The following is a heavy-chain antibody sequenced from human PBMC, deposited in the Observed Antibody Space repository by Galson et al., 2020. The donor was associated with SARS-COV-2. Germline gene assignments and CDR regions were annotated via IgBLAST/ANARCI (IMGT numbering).Heavy chain of an antibody. CDR2: IYYSGST. D-gene: IGHD5-12*01. CDR3: ARSGGYVSYFDY. CDR1: GGSISSYY. J-gene: IGHJ4*02. Sequence: SETLSLTCSVSGGSISSYYWSWIRQSPGKGLEWIAYIYYSGSTNYNPSLKSRVTISVDTSKNQFSLNLSSVTAADTAVYYCARSGGYVSYFDYWGQGILVTVSS. V-gene: IGHV4-59*13.